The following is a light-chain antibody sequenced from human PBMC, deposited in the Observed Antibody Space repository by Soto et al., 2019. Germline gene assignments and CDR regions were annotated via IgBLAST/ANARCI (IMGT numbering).Light chain of an antibody. V-gene: IGKV4-1*01. J-gene: IGKJ2*01. CDR3: QQYYSTPYT. CDR2: WAS. Sequence: DIVMTQSPDSLAVSLGERATINCKSSQSVLYSSNNKNYLAWYQQKPGQPPKLLIYWASTRESGVPDRFSGSGSGKDFTLTISSLQAEDVAVYYCQQYYSTPYTFGQGNKLELK. CDR1: QSVLYSSNNKNY.